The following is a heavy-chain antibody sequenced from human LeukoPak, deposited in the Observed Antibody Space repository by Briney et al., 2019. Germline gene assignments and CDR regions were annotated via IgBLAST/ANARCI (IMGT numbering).Heavy chain of an antibody. J-gene: IGHJ4*02. Sequence: SQTLSLTCTVSGGSISSGDYYWSWIRQPPGKGLEWIGYIYYSGSTYYNPSLKSRVTISVDTSKNQFSLKLSSVTAADTAVCYCARVEKGYYDSSGYFDYWGQGTLVTVSS. V-gene: IGHV4-30-4*01. D-gene: IGHD3-22*01. CDR3: ARVEKGYYDSSGYFDY. CDR2: IYYSGST. CDR1: GGSISSGDYY.